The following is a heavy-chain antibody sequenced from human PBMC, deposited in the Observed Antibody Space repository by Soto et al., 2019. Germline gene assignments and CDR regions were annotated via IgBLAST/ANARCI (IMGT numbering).Heavy chain of an antibody. V-gene: IGHV4-59*01. CDR3: ARENYDSGFDY. J-gene: IGHJ4*02. CDR1: GGSISSYY. CDR2: IYYSGST. Sequence: SETLSLTCTVSGGSISSYYWSWIRQPPGKGLEWIGYIYYSGSTNYNPSLKSRVTISVDTSKNQFSLKPSSVTAADTAVYYCARENYDSGFDYWGQGTLVTVSS. D-gene: IGHD5-12*01.